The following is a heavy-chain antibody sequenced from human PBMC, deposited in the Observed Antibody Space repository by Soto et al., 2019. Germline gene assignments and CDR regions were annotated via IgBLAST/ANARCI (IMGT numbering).Heavy chain of an antibody. CDR1: GFTFSSYA. CDR2: ISGSGGST. V-gene: IGHV3-23*01. D-gene: IGHD6-13*01. Sequence: GGSLRLSCAASGFTFSSYAMSWVRQAPGKGLEWVSAISGSGGSTYYADSVKGRFTISRDNSKNTLYLQMNSLRAEDTAVYYCAKPYNSNSWYAPYFDYWGQGTLVTVSS. J-gene: IGHJ4*02. CDR3: AKPYNSNSWYAPYFDY.